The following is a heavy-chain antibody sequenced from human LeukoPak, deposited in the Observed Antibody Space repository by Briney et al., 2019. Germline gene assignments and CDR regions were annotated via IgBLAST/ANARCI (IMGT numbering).Heavy chain of an antibody. CDR2: ISGSGGST. J-gene: IGHJ4*02. D-gene: IGHD3-10*01. CDR1: GFTFSSYG. Sequence: QSGGSLRLSCAASGFTFSSYGMSWVRHAPGKGLEWVSAISGSGGSTYYADSVKGRFTISRDNSKNTLYLQMNSLRAEDTAVYYCAKPDNVLLWFGEFEGFDYWGQGTLVTVSS. V-gene: IGHV3-23*01. CDR3: AKPDNVLLWFGEFEGFDY.